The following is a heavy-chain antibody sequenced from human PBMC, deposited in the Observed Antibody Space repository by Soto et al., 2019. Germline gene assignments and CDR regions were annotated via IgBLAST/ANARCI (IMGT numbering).Heavy chain of an antibody. Sequence: EVQVLATGGGLIQPGGSLRLSCAASGFTVNSNYMSWVRQAPGEGLQWVSITNTGGTTYYADSVKGRFTVSRDNSKNTLYLQMNSLGAEDTAVYYFGNGDGFILAVWGQGTTVSVSS. J-gene: IGHJ6*02. CDR1: GFTVNSNY. CDR2: TNTGGTT. D-gene: IGHD3-10*01. CDR3: GNGDGFILAV. V-gene: IGHV3-53*02.